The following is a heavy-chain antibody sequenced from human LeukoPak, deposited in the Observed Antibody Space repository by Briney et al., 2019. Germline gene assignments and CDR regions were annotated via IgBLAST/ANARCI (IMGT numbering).Heavy chain of an antibody. D-gene: IGHD6-13*01. V-gene: IGHV1-8*01. Sequence: ASVKVSCKASGYTFTSYDINWVRQATGQGLEWMGWMNPNSGNTGYVQKFQGRVTMTRNTSISTAYMELSSLRSEDTAMYYCARVQSRIAAAGTRWFDPWGQGTLVTVSS. CDR1: GYTFTSYD. CDR2: MNPNSGNT. CDR3: ARVQSRIAAAGTRWFDP. J-gene: IGHJ5*02.